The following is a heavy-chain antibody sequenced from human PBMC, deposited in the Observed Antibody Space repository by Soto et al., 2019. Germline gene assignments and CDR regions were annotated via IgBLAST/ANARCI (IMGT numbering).Heavy chain of an antibody. J-gene: IGHJ4*02. CDR3: AKMTRGYTYGLDY. Sequence: QVQLMESGGGVVQPGKSLRLTCEASGFTFNRHGMHWVRQAPGKGLEWLAVISFDGNDIYYADSVKGRFTISRDNSEKTVYLRMSSLRPEDTDVYFCAKMTRGYTYGLDYWGQGTLVTVSS. D-gene: IGHD5-18*01. V-gene: IGHV3-30*18. CDR1: GFTFNRHG. CDR2: ISFDGNDI.